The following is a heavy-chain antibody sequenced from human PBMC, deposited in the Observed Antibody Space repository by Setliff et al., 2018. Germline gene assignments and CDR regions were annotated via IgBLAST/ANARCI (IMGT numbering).Heavy chain of an antibody. CDR3: AKVPGAIVVVPAAAWFDP. V-gene: IGHV3-23*01. Sequence: GGSLRLSCVASGFTFSSYAMSWVRQAPGKGLEWVSAISGSGGSTYYADSVKGRFTISRDNSKNTLYLQMNSLRAEDTAVYYCAKVPGAIVVVPAAAWFDPWGQGTLVTVSS. J-gene: IGHJ5*02. CDR1: GFTFSSYA. CDR2: ISGSGGST. D-gene: IGHD2-2*01.